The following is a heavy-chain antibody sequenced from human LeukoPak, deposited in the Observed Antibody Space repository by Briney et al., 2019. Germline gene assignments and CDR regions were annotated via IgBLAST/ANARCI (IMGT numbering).Heavy chain of an antibody. Sequence: ASVKVSCKVSGYTLTELSMHWVRQAPGKGLEWMGGFDPEDGETIYAQKFQGRVTMTEDTSTDTAYMELSSLRSEDTAVYYCVANHYTAMVTVYYYYGMDVWGQGTTVTVSS. J-gene: IGHJ6*02. CDR2: FDPEDGET. D-gene: IGHD5-18*01. V-gene: IGHV1-24*01. CDR3: VANHYTAMVTVYYYYGMDV. CDR1: GYTLTELS.